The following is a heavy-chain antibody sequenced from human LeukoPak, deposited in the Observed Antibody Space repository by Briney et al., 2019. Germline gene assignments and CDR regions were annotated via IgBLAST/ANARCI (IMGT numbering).Heavy chain of an antibody. CDR1: GGSISSSSFY. J-gene: IGHJ4*02. Sequence: SETLSLTCNVSGGSISSSSFYWGWIRRPPGKGLEWIGNIYYSGTTYYNPSLKSRVTISVGTSKNQFSLKLSSVTAADTAVYYCARGSRFSGWYSYWGQGTLVTVSS. V-gene: IGHV4-39*01. D-gene: IGHD6-19*01. CDR2: IYYSGTT. CDR3: ARGSRFSGWYSY.